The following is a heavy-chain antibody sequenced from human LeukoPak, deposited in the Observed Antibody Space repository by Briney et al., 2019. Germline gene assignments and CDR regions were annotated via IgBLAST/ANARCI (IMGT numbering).Heavy chain of an antibody. Sequence: GGSLRLSCAASGFTFSNAWMTWVRQAPGKGLEWVGRIKGKLDGGKIAYAAPVKGRFTISKDDSKNTLYLQMNSLKTEDTAVYYCTTGVLIGGWGQGTLVTVSS. J-gene: IGHJ4*02. V-gene: IGHV3-15*01. CDR1: GFTFSNAW. CDR3: TTGVLIGG. CDR2: IKGKLDGGKI. D-gene: IGHD3-16*01.